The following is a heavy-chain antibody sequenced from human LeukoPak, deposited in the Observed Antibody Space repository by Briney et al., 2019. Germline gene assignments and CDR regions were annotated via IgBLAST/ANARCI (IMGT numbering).Heavy chain of an antibody. D-gene: IGHD5-18*01. CDR1: GFTFSSSP. CDR3: AGSMGYGYVLDY. V-gene: IGHV3-21*01. CDR2: ISSSSSYI. Sequence: GGSLRLSCAASGFTFSSSPMSWVRRAPGKGLEWVSSISSSSSYIYYADSVKGRFTISRDNAKNSLYLQMNSLRAEDTAVYYCAGSMGYGYVLDYWGQGTLVTVSS. J-gene: IGHJ4*02.